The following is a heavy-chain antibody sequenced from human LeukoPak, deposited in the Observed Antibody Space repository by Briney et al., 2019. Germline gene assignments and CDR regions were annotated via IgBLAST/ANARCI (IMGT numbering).Heavy chain of an antibody. CDR1: GFTFSSYD. CDR3: AKEWLVLF. V-gene: IGHV3-23*01. J-gene: IGHJ4*02. CDR2: ISGSGGST. Sequence: GGSLRLSCAASGFTFSSYDMSWVREAPGKGLEWVSAISGSGGSTYYAASVKGRFTMSRDNSKNTLYLQMNTLRAEDTAVYYCAKEWLVLFWGQGTLVTVSS. D-gene: IGHD2/OR15-2a*01.